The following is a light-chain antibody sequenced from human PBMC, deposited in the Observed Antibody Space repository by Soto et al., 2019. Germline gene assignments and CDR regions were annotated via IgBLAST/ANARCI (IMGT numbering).Light chain of an antibody. CDR3: QQYSISFPT. CDR2: GAS. CDR1: QSVGSTF. V-gene: IGKV3-20*01. Sequence: EIVLTQSPGTLSLYPGERATLSCRASQSVGSTFLAWYRQKPGQAPRLLIYGASSRATGIPDRFSGSGSGTDFTFTISRLEPEDFAVYYCQQYSISFPTFGQGTKVAI. J-gene: IGKJ1*01.